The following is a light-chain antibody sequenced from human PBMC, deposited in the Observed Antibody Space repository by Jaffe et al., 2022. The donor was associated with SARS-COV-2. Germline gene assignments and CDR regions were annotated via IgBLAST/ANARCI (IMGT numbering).Light chain of an antibody. CDR3: QQSYNTPRT. CDR1: QYISTY. J-gene: IGKJ1*01. V-gene: IGKV1-39*01. Sequence: DIQMTQSPSSLSASVGDRVTITCRTSQYISTYLNWYQQKRGKAPKLLIYGGSKLQSGIPSRFSGSGSGTDFTLTISSLQPEDFATYYCQQSYNTPRTFGQGTKVEIK. CDR2: GGS.